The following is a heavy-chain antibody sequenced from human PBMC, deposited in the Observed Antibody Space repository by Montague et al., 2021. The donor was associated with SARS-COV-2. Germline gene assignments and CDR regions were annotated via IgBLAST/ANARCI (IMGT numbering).Heavy chain of an antibody. J-gene: IGHJ4*02. V-gene: IGHV3-48*03. Sequence: SLRLSCPASGFTFRTYEMNWVRQAPGKGLEWVSCISSSGSTIYYADSVKGRFTISRDNAKNSLYLQTNSLRAEDTAVYYCARDGRFGELDYWGQGTLVTVST. CDR2: ISSSGSTI. D-gene: IGHD3-10*01. CDR1: GFTFRTYE. CDR3: ARDGRFGELDY.